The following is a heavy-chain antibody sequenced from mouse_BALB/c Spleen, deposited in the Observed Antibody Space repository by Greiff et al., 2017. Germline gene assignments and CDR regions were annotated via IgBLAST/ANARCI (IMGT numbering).Heavy chain of an antibody. CDR1: GFTFSSYG. Sequence: DVKLVESGGDLVKPGGSLKLSCAASGFTFSSYGMSWVRQTPDKRLEWVATISSGGSYTYYPDSVKGRFTISRDNAKNTLYLQMSSLKSEDTAMYYCARHGTATHYYAMDYWGQGTSVTVSS. V-gene: IGHV5-6*02. CDR2: ISSGGSYT. D-gene: IGHD1-2*01. CDR3: ARHGTATHYYAMDY. J-gene: IGHJ4*01.